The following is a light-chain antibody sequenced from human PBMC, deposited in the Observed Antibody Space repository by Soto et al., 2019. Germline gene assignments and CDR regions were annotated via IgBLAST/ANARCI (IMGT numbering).Light chain of an antibody. CDR1: QSVNSH. Sequence: EIVLTQSPATLSLSPGERVTLSCRTSQSVNSHLAWYQQKPGQAPMLLIYDASNRASGIPARFSGSGSGTDFTLTISSLEPEDFAVYYCQQRSSWPKVTFGQGTRLEIK. J-gene: IGKJ5*01. CDR3: QQRSSWPKVT. CDR2: DAS. V-gene: IGKV3-11*01.